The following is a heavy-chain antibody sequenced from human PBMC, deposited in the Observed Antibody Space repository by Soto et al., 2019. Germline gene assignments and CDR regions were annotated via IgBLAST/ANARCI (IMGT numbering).Heavy chain of an antibody. V-gene: IGHV4-34*01. D-gene: IGHD6-19*01. Sequence: SETLSLTCAVYGGSFSGYYWSWIRQPPGKGLEWIGEINHSGSTNYNPSLKSRVTISVDTSKNQFSLKLSSVTAADTAVYYCATYCSGCPVDYWGQGTLVTVSS. CDR1: GGSFSGYY. CDR2: INHSGST. J-gene: IGHJ4*02. CDR3: ATYCSGCPVDY.